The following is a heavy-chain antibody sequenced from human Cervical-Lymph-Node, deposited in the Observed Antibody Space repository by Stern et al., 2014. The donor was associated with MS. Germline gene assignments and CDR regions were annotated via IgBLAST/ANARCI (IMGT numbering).Heavy chain of an antibody. CDR1: GYTFTHYH. CDR2: INPSGGST. J-gene: IGHJ5*02. D-gene: IGHD2-15*01. CDR3: ARDMVDADKWFDP. V-gene: IGHV1-46*01. Sequence: VQLVQSGAEVKKPGASVNVSCKASGYTFTHYHIHWVRQAPGQGLEWMAMINPSGGSTTYGHKFHGRLTVTRDTSTSTVYMELRSLRSDDTALYYCARDMVDADKWFDPWGQGTLVTVSS.